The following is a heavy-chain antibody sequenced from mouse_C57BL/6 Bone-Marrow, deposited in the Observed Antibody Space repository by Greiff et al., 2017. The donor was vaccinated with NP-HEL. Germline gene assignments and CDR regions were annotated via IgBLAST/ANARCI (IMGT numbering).Heavy chain of an antibody. Sequence: EVQLVESGPVLVKPGASVKMSCKASGYTFTDYYMNWVKQSHGKSLEWIGVINPYNGGTSYNQKFKGKATLTVDKSSSTAYMELNSLTSEDSAVYYCARSSRSSFAYWGQGTLVTVSA. D-gene: IGHD1-1*01. CDR2: INPYNGGT. CDR3: ARSSRSSFAY. V-gene: IGHV1-19*01. CDR1: GYTFTDYY. J-gene: IGHJ3*01.